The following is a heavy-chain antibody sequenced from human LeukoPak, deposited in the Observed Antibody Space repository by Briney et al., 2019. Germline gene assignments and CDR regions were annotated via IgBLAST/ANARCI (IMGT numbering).Heavy chain of an antibody. CDR2: IIPILGIA. CDR1: GCTFSSYP. CDR3: AREKVGATNRYFDY. D-gene: IGHD1-26*01. J-gene: IGHJ4*02. V-gene: IGHV1-69*04. Sequence: GSSVNVSCKASGCTFSSYPISWVRQAPGQGLECMGRIIPILGIASYAQKFQGRVTITADKSTSTAYIQLSSLRSEDTAVYYCAREKVGATNRYFDYWGQGTQVTVSS.